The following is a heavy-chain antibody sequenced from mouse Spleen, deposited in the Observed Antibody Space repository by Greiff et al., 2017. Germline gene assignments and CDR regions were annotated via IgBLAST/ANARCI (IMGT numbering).Heavy chain of an antibody. CDR1: GYTFTSYW. V-gene: IGHV1-7*01. J-gene: IGHJ2*01. CDR3: ASLLRLRGGIDY. CDR2: INPSSGYT. Sequence: QVQLQQSGAELAKPGASVKMSCKASGYTFTSYWMHWVKQRPGQGLEWIGYINPSSGYTKYNQKFKDKATLTADKSSSTAYMQLSSLTYEDSAVYYCASLLRLRGGIDYWGQGTTLTVSS. D-gene: IGHD1-2*01.